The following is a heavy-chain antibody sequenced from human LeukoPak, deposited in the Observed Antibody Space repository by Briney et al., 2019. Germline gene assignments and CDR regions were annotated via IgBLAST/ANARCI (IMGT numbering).Heavy chain of an antibody. V-gene: IGHV3-64D*06. CDR3: VKDRSVTVAGMGRY. Sequence: GGSLRLSCSASGFTFSSYTMHWVRQAPGKGLEYVSAIGSHGGSTYYADSVKGRFTISRDNSKSTLFLQMNSLRAEDTAVYYCVKDRSVTVAGMGRYWGQGTLVTVSS. CDR2: IGSHGGST. D-gene: IGHD6-19*01. CDR1: GFTFSSYT. J-gene: IGHJ4*02.